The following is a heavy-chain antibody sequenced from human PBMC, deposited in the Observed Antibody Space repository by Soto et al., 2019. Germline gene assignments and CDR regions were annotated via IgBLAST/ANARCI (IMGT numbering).Heavy chain of an antibody. V-gene: IGHV4-34*01. CDR3: ARGYSYYYYGMDV. Sequence: QVQLQQWGAGLLKPSETLSLTCAVYGGSFSGYYWSWIRQPPGKGLEWIGEINHSGSTNYNPSLKSRLTISVDTSKNQFSRKLSSVTAADTAVYYCARGYSYYYYGMDVWGQGTTVTVSS. CDR2: INHSGST. D-gene: IGHD4-4*01. J-gene: IGHJ6*02. CDR1: GGSFSGYY.